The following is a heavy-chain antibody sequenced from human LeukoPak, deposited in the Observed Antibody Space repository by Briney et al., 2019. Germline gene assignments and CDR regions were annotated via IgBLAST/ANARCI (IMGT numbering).Heavy chain of an antibody. D-gene: IGHD3-10*01. Sequence: ASETLSLTCAVYGGSFSGYYWSWIRQPPGKGLEWIGEINHSGSTNYNPSLKSRVTISVDTSKNQFSLKLSSVTAADTAVYYCASVGSGSSYWGQGTLVTVSS. CDR2: INHSGST. CDR1: GGSFSGYY. J-gene: IGHJ4*02. V-gene: IGHV4-34*01. CDR3: ASVGSGSSY.